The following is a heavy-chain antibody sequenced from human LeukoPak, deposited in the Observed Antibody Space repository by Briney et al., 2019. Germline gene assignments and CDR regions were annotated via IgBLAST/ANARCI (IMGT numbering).Heavy chain of an antibody. V-gene: IGHV1-69*01. J-gene: IGHJ4*02. Sequence: SVKVSCKASGGTFSSYAISWVRQAPGQGLEWMGGIIPIFGTANYAQKFQGRVTITADESTSTAYMELSSLRSEDTAVYYCASTPGYSMAAHIDYWGQGTLVTVSS. D-gene: IGHD5-18*01. CDR2: IIPIFGTA. CDR1: GGTFSSYA. CDR3: ASTPGYSMAAHIDY.